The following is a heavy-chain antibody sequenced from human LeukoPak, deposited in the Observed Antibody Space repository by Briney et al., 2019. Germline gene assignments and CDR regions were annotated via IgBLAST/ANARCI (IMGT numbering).Heavy chain of an antibody. CDR3: ARDRWFGENAGIDY. D-gene: IGHD3-10*01. Sequence: SETLSLTCTVSGGSISSSSYYWGWIRQPPGKGLEWIGSIYHSGSTYYNPSLKSRVTMSVDTSKNQFSLKLSSVTAADTAVYYCARDRWFGENAGIDYWGQGTLVTVSS. CDR2: IYHSGST. CDR1: GGSISSSSYY. V-gene: IGHV4-39*07. J-gene: IGHJ4*02.